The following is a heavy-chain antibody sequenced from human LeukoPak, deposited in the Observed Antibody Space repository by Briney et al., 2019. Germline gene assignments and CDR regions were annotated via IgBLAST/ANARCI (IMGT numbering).Heavy chain of an antibody. CDR3: ARDGDRMATTPRFDY. J-gene: IGHJ4*02. Sequence: GASVKVSCKVSGYTLTELSMHWVRQAPGKGLEWMGGFDPEDGETIYAQKFQGRVTMTEDTSTDTAYMELSSLRSEDTAVYYCARDGDRMATTPRFDYWGQGTLVTVSS. CDR1: GYTLTELS. D-gene: IGHD5-24*01. V-gene: IGHV1-24*01. CDR2: FDPEDGET.